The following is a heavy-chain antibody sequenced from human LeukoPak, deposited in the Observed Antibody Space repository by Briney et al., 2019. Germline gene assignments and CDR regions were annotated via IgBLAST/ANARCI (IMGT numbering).Heavy chain of an antibody. Sequence: SGGSLRLSCAASGFTFSSYAMHWVRQAPGKGLEWVAVISYDGSNKYYADSVKGRFTISRDNSKNTLYLQMNSLRAEDTAVYYCARGASYYYDSSGYYADFDYWGQGTLVTVSS. V-gene: IGHV3-30-3*01. CDR3: ARGASYYYDSSGYYADFDY. D-gene: IGHD3-22*01. CDR2: ISYDGSNK. J-gene: IGHJ4*02. CDR1: GFTFSSYA.